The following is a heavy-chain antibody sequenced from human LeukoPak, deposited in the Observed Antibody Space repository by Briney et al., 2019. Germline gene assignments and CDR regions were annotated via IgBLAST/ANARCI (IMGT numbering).Heavy chain of an antibody. Sequence: SETLSLTCTVSGGSISSYYWSWIRQPPGKGLEWIGYIYYSGSTNYNPSLKSRVTISVDTSKNQFSLKLSSVTAADTAVYYCARADSSRARIDYWGQATLVTVSS. CDR3: ARADSSRARIDY. J-gene: IGHJ4*02. D-gene: IGHD3-22*01. CDR2: IYYSGST. V-gene: IGHV4-59*01. CDR1: GGSISSYY.